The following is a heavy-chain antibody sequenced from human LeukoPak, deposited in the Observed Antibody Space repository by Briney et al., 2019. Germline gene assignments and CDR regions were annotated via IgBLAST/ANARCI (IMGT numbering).Heavy chain of an antibody. CDR1: GGSISSGGYS. CDR3: ARVEQLLWFGELLPGWFDP. V-gene: IGHV4-30-2*01. Sequence: SQTLSLICAVSGGSISSGGYSWSWIRQPPGKGLEWIGYIYHSGSTYYNPSLKSRVTISVDRSKNQFSLKLSSVTAADTAVYYCARVEQLLWFGELLPGWFDPWGQGTLVSVSS. J-gene: IGHJ5*02. D-gene: IGHD3-10*01. CDR2: IYHSGST.